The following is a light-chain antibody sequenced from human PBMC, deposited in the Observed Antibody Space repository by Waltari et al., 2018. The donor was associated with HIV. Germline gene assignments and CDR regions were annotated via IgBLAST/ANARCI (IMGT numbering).Light chain of an antibody. V-gene: IGKV2-28*01. Sequence: DIVMTQSPLSLPVTPGEPASISCRSSQSLLHSNGFNYLDWYLQKPGQSPQLLIYSGSNRASGVPDRFSGSGSGTDFTLKISRVEAEDVGVYYCMQALQTPLFTFGPGTKVDI. CDR2: SGS. CDR3: MQALQTPLFT. CDR1: QSLLHSNGFNY. J-gene: IGKJ3*01.